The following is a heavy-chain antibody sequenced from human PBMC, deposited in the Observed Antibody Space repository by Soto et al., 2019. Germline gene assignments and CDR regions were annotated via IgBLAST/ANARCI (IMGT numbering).Heavy chain of an antibody. CDR3: AKGRGYCSSTSCYVASDY. V-gene: IGHV3-23*01. CDR1: GFRFSDYG. D-gene: IGHD2-2*01. Sequence: GGSLRLSCTTSGFRFSDYGMSWVRQAPGKGLEWVAAISGSGGSTFYADPVKGRFSISRDNSKTTMYLQMNSLGAEDTAVYYCAKGRGYCSSTSCYVASDYWGQGTLVTVSS. CDR2: ISGSGGST. J-gene: IGHJ4*02.